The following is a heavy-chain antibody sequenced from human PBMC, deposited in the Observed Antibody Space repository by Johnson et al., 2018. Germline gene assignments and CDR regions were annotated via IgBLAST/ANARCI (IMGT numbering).Heavy chain of an antibody. J-gene: IGHJ3*02. CDR2: IYYSGSA. CDR3: ARVVGATGGAFDI. CDR1: GGSISSYY. Sequence: QVQLQESGPGLVKPSETLSLTCTVSGGSISSYYWSWIRQPPGKGLEWIGYIYYSGSANYNPSLKSRVTISVDTSKNQFSLKLSSVIAADTAVYYCARVVGATGGAFDIWGQGTMVTVSS. V-gene: IGHV4-59*01. D-gene: IGHD1-26*01.